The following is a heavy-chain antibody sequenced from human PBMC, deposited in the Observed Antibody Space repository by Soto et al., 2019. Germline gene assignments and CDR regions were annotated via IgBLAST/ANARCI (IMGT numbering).Heavy chain of an antibody. Sequence: QVQLVESWGGLVQPGRSLRLSCATSGFTFSSYAIHWVRQAPGNGLEWVAVISYDGSNKNYADSVKGRFTISRDNSKNTVDLQMNSLRADDTSVYYCARDGVGVVPAAIRFDYWGQGTLVTVSS. D-gene: IGHD2-2*01. J-gene: IGHJ4*02. CDR2: ISYDGSNK. CDR1: GFTFSSYA. CDR3: ARDGVGVVPAAIRFDY. V-gene: IGHV3-30-3*01.